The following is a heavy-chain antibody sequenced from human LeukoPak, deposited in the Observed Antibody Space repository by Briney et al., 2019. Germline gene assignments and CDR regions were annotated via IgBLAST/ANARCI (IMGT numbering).Heavy chain of an antibody. CDR1: GGSVTTYY. J-gene: IGHJ3*02. D-gene: IGHD3-10*01. Sequence: PSETVSLTCTVSGGSVTTYYWSWIRQPAEKGLEWIGRIYTSGSTNYNPSLESRVTISADTSKNQFSLKMSSVTAADTAVYYCARVYGSRAFDILGQGTFVTVSS. CDR3: ARVYGSRAFDI. V-gene: IGHV4-4*07. CDR2: IYTSGST.